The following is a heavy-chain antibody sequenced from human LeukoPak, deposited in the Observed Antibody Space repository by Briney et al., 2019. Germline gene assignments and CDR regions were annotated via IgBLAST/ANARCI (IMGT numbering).Heavy chain of an antibody. Sequence: TGGSLRLSCAASGFTFSIYGMHWVRQAPGKGLDWVTFIRFDGSNKYYADSVKGRFTISRDNSKNTLYLQMNSLRVEDTAVYYCGLNWVCGDCFDALDIWGQGTLVTVSS. D-gene: IGHD2-21*02. CDR1: GFTFSIYG. J-gene: IGHJ3*02. CDR3: GLNWVCGDCFDALDI. V-gene: IGHV3-30*02. CDR2: IRFDGSNK.